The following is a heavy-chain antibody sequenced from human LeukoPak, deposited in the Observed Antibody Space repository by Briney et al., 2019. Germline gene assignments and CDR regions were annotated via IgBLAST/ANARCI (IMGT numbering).Heavy chain of an antibody. CDR3: AAVYGPVWY. CDR2: YYYGGDT. J-gene: IGHJ4*02. Sequence: SETLSLTYTVSGGSITSYYWSWIQQPPGKVLGWVGNYYYGGDTNYNPSLKSQVTISVDTSKNTFSLKLSPLTAADTAVYYCAAVYGPVWYWGQGTLVTVSS. D-gene: IGHD3-10*01. V-gene: IGHV4-59*12. CDR1: GGSITSYY.